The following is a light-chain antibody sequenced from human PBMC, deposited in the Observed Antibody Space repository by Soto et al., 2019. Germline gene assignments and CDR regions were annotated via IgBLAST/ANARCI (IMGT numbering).Light chain of an antibody. V-gene: IGKV4-1*01. CDR2: SAS. Sequence: VVVTQSPDGLAVSPGERATINCQSSQSVLSSSINKSYFSWYQQNAGQAPKLLIYSASTRESAVPDRFSGSGSVTDFSVAISGLQAEDVAVYSCQRYWLPPPSFGGGTKLEIK. J-gene: IGKJ2*03. CDR3: QRYWLPPPS. CDR1: QSVLSSSINKSY.